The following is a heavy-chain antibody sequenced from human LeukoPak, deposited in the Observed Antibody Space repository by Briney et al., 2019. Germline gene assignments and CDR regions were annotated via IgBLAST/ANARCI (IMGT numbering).Heavy chain of an antibody. CDR2: INANSGGT. Sequence: GASVKVSCKASGYTFTAYYMHWVRQAPGQGLEWMGWINANSGGTNSAQRFQGRVTMTRDTSTSTAYMELSRLRSDDTAVYYCARQVSSGRYYFDFWGQGTLVTVSS. V-gene: IGHV1-2*02. CDR1: GYTFTAYY. CDR3: ARQVSSGRYYFDF. J-gene: IGHJ4*02. D-gene: IGHD6-19*01.